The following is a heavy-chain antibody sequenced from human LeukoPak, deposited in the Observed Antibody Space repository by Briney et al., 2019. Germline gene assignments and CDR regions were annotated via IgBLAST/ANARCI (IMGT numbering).Heavy chain of an antibody. J-gene: IGHJ4*02. V-gene: IGHV1-18*01. CDR1: GGTFSSYA. CDR2: ISAYNGNT. Sequence: GASVKVSCKASGGTFSSYAISWVRQAPGQGLEWMGWISAYNGNTNYAQKLQGRVTMTTDTSTSTAYMELRSLRSDDTAVYYCARALLGYDSSGYYFYFDYWGQGTLVTVSS. CDR3: ARALLGYDSSGYYFYFDY. D-gene: IGHD3-22*01.